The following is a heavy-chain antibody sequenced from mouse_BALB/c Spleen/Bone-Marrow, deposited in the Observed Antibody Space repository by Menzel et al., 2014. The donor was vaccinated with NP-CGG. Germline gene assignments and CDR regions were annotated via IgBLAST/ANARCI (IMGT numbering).Heavy chain of an antibody. CDR1: GFNIKDTY. CDR3: ASYYYGSSLFAY. J-gene: IGHJ3*01. CDR2: IDPANGNT. D-gene: IGHD1-1*01. Sequence: EVHLVESGPELVKPGASVKLSCTASGFNIKDTYMHWVKQRPEQGLEWIGRIDPANGNTKYDPKFQGKATITADTSSNTAYLQLSSLTSEDTAVYYCASYYYGSSLFAYWGQGTLVTVSA. V-gene: IGHV14-3*02.